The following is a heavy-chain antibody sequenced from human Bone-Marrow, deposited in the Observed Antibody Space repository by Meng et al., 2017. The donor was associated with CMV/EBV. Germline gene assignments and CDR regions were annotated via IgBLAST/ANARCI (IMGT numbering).Heavy chain of an antibody. CDR1: GGSISSYY. Sequence: SETLSLTCTVSGGSISSYYWSWIRQPPGKGLEWIGYIYYSGSTNYNPSLKSRVTISVDTSKNQCSLKLSSVTAADTAVYYCARESGSSMFYYYYGMDVWGQGTTVTVSS. CDR3: ARESGSSMFYYYYGMDV. V-gene: IGHV4-59*01. CDR2: IYYSGST. J-gene: IGHJ6*02. D-gene: IGHD1-26*01.